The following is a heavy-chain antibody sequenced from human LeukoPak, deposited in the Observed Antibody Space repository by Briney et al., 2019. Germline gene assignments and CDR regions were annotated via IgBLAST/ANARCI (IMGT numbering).Heavy chain of an antibody. V-gene: IGHV3-53*01. CDR1: GFTVSSNY. Sequence: PGGSLRLSRAASGFTVSSNYMSWVRQAPGKGLEGVSVIYSGGSTYYADSVKGRFTISRDNSKNTLYLQMNSLRAEDTAVYYCARAGYCSSTSCYVYYWGQGTLVTVSS. CDR3: ARAGYCSSTSCYVYY. J-gene: IGHJ4*02. D-gene: IGHD2-2*01. CDR2: IYSGGST.